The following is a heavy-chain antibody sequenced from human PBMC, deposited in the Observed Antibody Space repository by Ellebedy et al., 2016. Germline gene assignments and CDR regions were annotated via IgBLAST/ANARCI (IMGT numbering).Heavy chain of an antibody. CDR3: AMCSGGSCYSGDYFDY. CDR1: GFTFNSYA. CDR2: ISGSGGST. Sequence: GGSLRLSCAASGFTFNSYAMSWVRQAPGKGLEWVSAISGSGGSTYYADSVKGRFTISRDNSKNTLYLQMNSLRAEDPAVYYCAMCSGGSCYSGDYFDYWGQGTLVTVSS. J-gene: IGHJ4*02. V-gene: IGHV3-23*01. D-gene: IGHD2-15*01.